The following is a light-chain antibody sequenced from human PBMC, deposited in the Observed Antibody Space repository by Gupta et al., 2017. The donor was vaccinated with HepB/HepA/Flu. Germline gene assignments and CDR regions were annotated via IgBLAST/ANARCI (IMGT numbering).Light chain of an antibody. CDR3: AAWDDSLDASV. CDR1: SSNIGSNT. Sequence: QSVLTQPPSASGTPGQRVTISCSGSSSNIGSNTVNWYQQLPGTAPKLLIYTNNQRPSGVPDRFSGSKSGTSASLAISGLQSEDEADCFCAAWDDSLDASVFGTGTKVTV. CDR2: TNN. V-gene: IGLV1-44*01. J-gene: IGLJ1*01.